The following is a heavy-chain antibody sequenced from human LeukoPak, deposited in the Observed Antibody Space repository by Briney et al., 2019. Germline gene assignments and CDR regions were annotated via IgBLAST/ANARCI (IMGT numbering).Heavy chain of an antibody. CDR1: GFTFSSYA. D-gene: IGHD3-9*01. CDR3: ARDYDILTGYLDY. J-gene: IGHJ4*02. CDR2: ISYDGSNK. Sequence: GGSLRLSCAASGFTFSSYAMHWVRQAPGKGLEWVAVISYDGSNKYYADSVKGRFTISRDNSKNTLYLQMNSLRAEDTAVYYCARDYDILTGYLDYWGQGTLVTVSS. V-gene: IGHV3-30-3*01.